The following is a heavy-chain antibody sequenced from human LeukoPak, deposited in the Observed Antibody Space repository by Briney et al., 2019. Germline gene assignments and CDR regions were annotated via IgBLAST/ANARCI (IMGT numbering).Heavy chain of an antibody. J-gene: IGHJ4*02. D-gene: IGHD5-18*01. Sequence: PSETLSLTCAVYAGSFCGYYWSWVRQALGKGLEWVSAISGSGGSTYYADSVKRRFTISRDNSKNTLYLQMNGLRAEDTAVYYCAKDAGGFGYGYFDYWGQGTLVTVSS. CDR2: ISGSGGST. V-gene: IGHV3-23*01. CDR3: AKDAGGFGYGYFDY. CDR1: AGSFCGYY.